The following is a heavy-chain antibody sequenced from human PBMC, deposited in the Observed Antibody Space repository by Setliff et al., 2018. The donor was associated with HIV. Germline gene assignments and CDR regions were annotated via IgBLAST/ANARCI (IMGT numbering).Heavy chain of an antibody. Sequence: SETLSLTCTVSGGSISSHYWSWIRQPPGKGLAWIGYISYTGSTNYSPSLKSRVTISVDTSKNQFSLKLSSVTAADTAVYYCVRATWNYVDYWGQGTLVTVSS. J-gene: IGHJ4*02. V-gene: IGHV4-59*11. CDR1: GGSISSHY. D-gene: IGHD1-1*01. CDR2: ISYTGST. CDR3: VRATWNYVDY.